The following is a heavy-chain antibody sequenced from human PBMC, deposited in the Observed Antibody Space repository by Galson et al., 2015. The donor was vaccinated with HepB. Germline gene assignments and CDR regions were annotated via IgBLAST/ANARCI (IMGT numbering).Heavy chain of an antibody. CDR2: TYYRSKWYN. D-gene: IGHD2-21*02. V-gene: IGHV6-1*01. CDR3: AKTSLQRFDP. CDR1: GDSVSSNSAA. J-gene: IGHJ5*02. Sequence: CAISGDSVSSNSAAWNWIRQSPSRGLEWLGRTYYRSKWYNDYAVSVKSRITINPDTSKNQFSLQLDSVTPEDTAVYYCAKTSLQRFDPWGQGTLVTVSS.